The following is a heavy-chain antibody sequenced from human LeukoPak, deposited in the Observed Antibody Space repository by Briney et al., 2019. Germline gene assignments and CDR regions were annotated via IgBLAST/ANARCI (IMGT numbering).Heavy chain of an antibody. J-gene: IGHJ4*02. D-gene: IGHD4-11*01. CDR2: IYYTGST. CDR1: GGSISTYC. Sequence: KPSETLSLTCTVSGGSISTYCWSWIRQPPGKGLEWIGYIYYTGSTNYNPSLKSRVTISVDTSKNQFSLKLSSVTAADTAVYYCARDDGYSNAHWGQGTLVTVSS. V-gene: IGHV4-59*01. CDR3: ARDDGYSNAH.